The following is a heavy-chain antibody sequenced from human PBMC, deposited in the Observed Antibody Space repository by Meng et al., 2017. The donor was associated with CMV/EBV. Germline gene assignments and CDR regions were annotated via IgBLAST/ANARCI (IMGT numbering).Heavy chain of an antibody. V-gene: IGHV4-59*01. D-gene: IGHD3-16*01. J-gene: IGHJ3*02. CDR1: GGSISSYY. Sequence: SETLSLTCTVSGGSISSYYWSWIRQPPGKGLEWIGYIYYSGSTNYNPSLKSRVTISVDTSKNQFSLKLSSVTAADTAVYYCARFQAASKIPSPVCAFDIWGQGTMVTVSS. CDR3: ARFQAASKIPSPVCAFDI. CDR2: IYYSGST.